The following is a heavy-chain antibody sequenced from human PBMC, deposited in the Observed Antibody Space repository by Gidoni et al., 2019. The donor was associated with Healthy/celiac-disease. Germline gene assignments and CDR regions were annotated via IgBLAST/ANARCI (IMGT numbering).Heavy chain of an antibody. CDR2: LRAYNGNK. V-gene: IGHV1-18*01. CDR3: ARVRIFCSSTSCYPDAFDI. CDR1: GYTFPSYG. D-gene: IGHD2-2*01. J-gene: IGHJ3*02. Sequence: QVQLVQSGAEVKKPGASVKVSCKASGYTFPSYGIRWVRQAPGQGLEWMGWLRAYNGNKNYAQKLQGRVTITTDTSTSTAYMELRSLRSDDTAVYYCARVRIFCSSTSCYPDAFDIWGQGTMVTVSS.